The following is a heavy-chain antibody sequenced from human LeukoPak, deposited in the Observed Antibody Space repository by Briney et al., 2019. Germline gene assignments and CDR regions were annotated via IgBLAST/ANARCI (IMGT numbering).Heavy chain of an antibody. CDR3: ARDKDYFDSGGAFDI. V-gene: IGHV4-59*01. Sequence: PSETLSLTCTVSGGSISSYYWSWIRQPPGKGLEWIGCIYYSGSTNYNPSLKSRVTMSVDTSKNQFSLKLSSVTAADTAVYYCARDKDYFDSGGAFDIWGQGTMVTVSS. CDR1: GGSISSYY. CDR2: IYYSGST. D-gene: IGHD3-22*01. J-gene: IGHJ3*02.